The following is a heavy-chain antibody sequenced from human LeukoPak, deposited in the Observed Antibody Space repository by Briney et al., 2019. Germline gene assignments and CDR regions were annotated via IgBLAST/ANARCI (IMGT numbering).Heavy chain of an antibody. V-gene: IGHV4-31*03. CDR3: ARSIADGYNHYYFDY. CDR2: IYYSGST. D-gene: IGHD5-24*01. J-gene: IGHJ4*02. CDR1: GGSISSGGYY. Sequence: PSQTLSLTCTVSGGSISSGGYYWSWIRQHPGKGLEWIGYIYYSGSTYYNPSLKSRVTISVDTSKNQFSLKLSSVTAADTAVYCCARSIADGYNHYYFDYWGQGTLVTVSS.